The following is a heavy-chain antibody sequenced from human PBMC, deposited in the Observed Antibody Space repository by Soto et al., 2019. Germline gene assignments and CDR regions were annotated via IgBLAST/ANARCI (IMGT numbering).Heavy chain of an antibody. Sequence: QVQLVQSGAEVRKPGASVKVSCKASGYTFSTSGMSWLRQAPGQGLEWMGWISTYNGDTNDAPKFQDRVTMTSDTSTSTVYMELRSLRSDDTAVYYCARAGAAPYYYYGMVVWGQGTRVTVSS. CDR3: ARAGAAPYYYYGMVV. CDR2: ISTYNGDT. CDR1: GYTFSTSG. D-gene: IGHD2-15*01. V-gene: IGHV1-18*01. J-gene: IGHJ6*02.